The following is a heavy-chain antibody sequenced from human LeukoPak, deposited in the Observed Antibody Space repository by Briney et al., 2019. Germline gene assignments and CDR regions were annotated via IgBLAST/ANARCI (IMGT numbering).Heavy chain of an antibody. CDR2: IYHSGST. CDR1: GGSISSGGYY. J-gene: IGHJ4*02. V-gene: IGHV4-30-2*01. D-gene: IGHD1-7*01. CDR3: ARGGRYNWNYDD. Sequence: SQTLSLTCTVSGGSISSGGYYWSWIRQPPGKGLEWIGYIYHSGSTYYNPSLKSRVTISVDRSKNQFSLKLSSVTAADTAVYYCARGGRYNWNYDDWGQGTLVTVSS.